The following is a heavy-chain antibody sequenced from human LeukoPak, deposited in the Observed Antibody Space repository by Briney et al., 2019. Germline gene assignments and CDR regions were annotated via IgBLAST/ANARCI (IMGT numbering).Heavy chain of an antibody. CDR2: ISDSGDSP. Sequence: GGSLRLSCEASGFTFRTYAMSWVRQVPGKGPEWVSGISDSGDSPYYANSVKGRFTISRDNAKNSLYLQMNSLRAEDTAVYYCARDRSVGTRGGYDILTGYYYWGQGTLVTVSS. D-gene: IGHD3-9*01. CDR1: GFTFRTYA. J-gene: IGHJ4*02. CDR3: ARDRSVGTRGGYDILTGYYY. V-gene: IGHV3-23*01.